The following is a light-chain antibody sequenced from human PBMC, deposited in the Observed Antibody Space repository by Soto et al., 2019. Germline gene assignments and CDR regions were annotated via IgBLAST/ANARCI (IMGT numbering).Light chain of an antibody. CDR3: QQRSNWPIT. Sequence: EIVLTQSPATLSLSPGDRATPSCSASQSVSSYLAWYQQKPGQAPRLLIYDASNRATGIPTRFSGSGSGTNFTLTISSLEPEDFAVYYCQQRSNWPITFGQGTRLEIK. CDR1: QSVSSY. J-gene: IGKJ5*01. V-gene: IGKV3-11*01. CDR2: DAS.